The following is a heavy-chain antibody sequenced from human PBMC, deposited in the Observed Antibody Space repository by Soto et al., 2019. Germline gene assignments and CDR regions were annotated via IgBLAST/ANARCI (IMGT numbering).Heavy chain of an antibody. D-gene: IGHD4-17*01. J-gene: IGHJ4*02. CDR2: ISSSSSTI. Sequence: EVQLVESGGGLVQPGGSLRLSWAASGFTFSSYSMNWFRQAPGKGLEWVSYISSSSSTIYYADSVKGRFTISRDNAKNSLYLQINSLRAEDTAVYYCARDLNYGLFDYWGQGTLVTVSS. CDR1: GFTFSSYS. V-gene: IGHV3-48*01. CDR3: ARDLNYGLFDY.